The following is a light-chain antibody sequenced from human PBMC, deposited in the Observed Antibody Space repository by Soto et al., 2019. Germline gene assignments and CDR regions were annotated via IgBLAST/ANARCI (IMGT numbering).Light chain of an antibody. J-gene: IGKJ4*01. CDR2: DAF. Sequence: EIVLTQSPATLSLSPGERATLSCRASQSIDRYLAWYQQKPGQAPRLLIFDAFNRATGIPARFSGSGSGTDFTLTISSLESEDVAVYYCQQRDNGLTFGGGTKVEMK. CDR3: QQRDNGLT. V-gene: IGKV3-11*01. CDR1: QSIDRY.